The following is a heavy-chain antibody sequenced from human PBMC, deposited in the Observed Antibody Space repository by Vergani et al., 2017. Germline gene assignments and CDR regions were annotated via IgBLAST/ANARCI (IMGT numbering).Heavy chain of an antibody. D-gene: IGHD1-1*01. CDR1: GFTFSSYW. CDR3: ARVLDSSYYYGMDV. J-gene: IGHJ6*02. Sequence: EVQLVESGGGLVKPGGSLRLSCAASGFTFSSYWMSWVRQAPGKGLEWVANIKQDGSEKYYVDSVKGRFTISRDNAKNSLYLQMNSLIAEDTALYHCARVLDSSYYYGMDVWGQGTTVTVSS. CDR2: IKQDGSEK. V-gene: IGHV3-7*03.